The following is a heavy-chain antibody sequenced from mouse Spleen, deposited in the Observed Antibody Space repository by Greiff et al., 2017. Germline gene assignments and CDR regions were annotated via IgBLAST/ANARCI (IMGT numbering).Heavy chain of an antibody. V-gene: IGHV5-12*01. D-gene: IGHD1-1*01. CDR3: ARLTTVVASRYFDV. CDR2: ISNGGGST. J-gene: IGHJ1*03. Sequence: EVKVVESGGGLVQPGGSLKLSCAASGFTFSDYYMYWVRQTPEKRLEWVAYISNGGGSTYYPDTVKGRFTISRDNAKNTLYLQMSRLKSEDTAMYYCARLTTVVASRYFDVWGTGTTVTVSS. CDR1: GFTFSDYY.